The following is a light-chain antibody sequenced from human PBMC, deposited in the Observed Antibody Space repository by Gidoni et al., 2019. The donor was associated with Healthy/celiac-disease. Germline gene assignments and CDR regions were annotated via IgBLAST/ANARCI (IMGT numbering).Light chain of an antibody. Sequence: SYELTQPPSVSVSPGQTARITCPGDALPTQYAYWYQQKPGQAPVLVIYNDSERPSGIPERFSGSSSGTTVTLTISGVQAEDEADYYCQSADSSGTYVVFGGGTKLTVL. CDR3: QSADSSGTYVV. CDR1: ALPTQY. V-gene: IGLV3-25*03. J-gene: IGLJ2*01. CDR2: NDS.